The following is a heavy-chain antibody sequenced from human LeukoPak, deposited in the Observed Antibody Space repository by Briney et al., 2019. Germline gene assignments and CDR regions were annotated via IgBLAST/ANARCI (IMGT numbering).Heavy chain of an antibody. Sequence: ESGPTLVKPTQTLTLTCTFSGFSLTTSGVGVGWIRQPPGKALEWLALISWDDVKRYSPSLKSRLSITKDTSKNQVVLTMTNMDPVDTATYYCARIPETKTSLDSWGQGALVTVSS. J-gene: IGHJ4*02. CDR1: GFSLTTSGVG. CDR2: ISWDDVK. V-gene: IGHV2-5*02. CDR3: ARIPETKTSLDS.